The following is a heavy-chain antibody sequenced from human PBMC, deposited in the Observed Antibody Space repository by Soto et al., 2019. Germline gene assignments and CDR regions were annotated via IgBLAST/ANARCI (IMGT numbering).Heavy chain of an antibody. D-gene: IGHD3-9*01. CDR1: GGSISSYY. J-gene: IGHJ6*02. CDR2: IYYSGST. Sequence: SETLSLTCTVSGGSISSYYWSWIRQPPGKGLEWIGYIYYSGSTNYNPSLKSRVTISVDTSKNQFSLKLSSVTAADTAVYYCASTGRLTVNYGMDVWGQGTTVTVSS. CDR3: ASTGRLTVNYGMDV. V-gene: IGHV4-59*08.